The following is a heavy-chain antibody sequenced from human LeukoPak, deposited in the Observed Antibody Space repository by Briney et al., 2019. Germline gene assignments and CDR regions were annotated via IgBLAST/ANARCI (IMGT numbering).Heavy chain of an antibody. V-gene: IGHV1-2*02. CDR1: GYTFTGYY. CDR2: INPNSGGT. J-gene: IGHJ4*02. D-gene: IGHD3-10*01. Sequence: SVKVSCKASGYTFTGYYMNWVRQAPGQGLEWMGWINPNSGGTSYAQKFQGRVTMTRDTSISTAYMELSRLRSDDTAVYYCARGYGSVVVDYWGQGTLVTVSS. CDR3: ARGYGSVVVDY.